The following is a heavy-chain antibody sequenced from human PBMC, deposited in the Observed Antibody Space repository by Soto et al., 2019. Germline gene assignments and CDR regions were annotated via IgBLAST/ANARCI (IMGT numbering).Heavy chain of an antibody. D-gene: IGHD3-10*01. CDR2: INTDGSNT. Sequence: PGGSLRLSCAVSGFTFSSYWMHWFRQAPGKGLVWVSRINTDGSNTAYADSVKGRFTISRDNAKNTLYLQVSRLRAEDTAVYYCARWLTYGNFDYFDYWGQGPQVTVSS. J-gene: IGHJ4*02. CDR3: ARWLTYGNFDYFDY. CDR1: GFTFSSYW. V-gene: IGHV3-74*01.